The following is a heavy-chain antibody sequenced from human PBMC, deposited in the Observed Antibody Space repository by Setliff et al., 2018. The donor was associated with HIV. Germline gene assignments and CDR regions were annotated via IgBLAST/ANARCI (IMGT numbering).Heavy chain of an antibody. V-gene: IGHV4-4*02. Sequence: PSETLSLTCAVSGGSISSNNWWSWVRQPPGKGLEWIGEIYHSGSTNYNPSLKSRVSISVDKSKNQFSLKLSSVTAADTAVYYCARGWGWNDDESSGRPQYAFDIWGQGTMVTVS. CDR1: GGSISSNNW. CDR3: ARGWGWNDDESSGRPQYAFDI. D-gene: IGHD3-22*01. J-gene: IGHJ3*02. CDR2: IYHSGST.